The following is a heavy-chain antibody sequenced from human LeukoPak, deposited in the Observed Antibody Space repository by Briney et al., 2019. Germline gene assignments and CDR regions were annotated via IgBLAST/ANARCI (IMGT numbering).Heavy chain of an antibody. CDR1: GFTVSNSY. Sequence: GGSLRLSCAASGFTVSNSYMNWVRQAPGKGLEWVSLIYSGGGTYYADSVRGRFTISRDNSKNTLYLQMNSLRAEDTAVYYCARNYYDSSAYYYFDYWGQGTLVTVSS. D-gene: IGHD3-22*01. CDR2: IYSGGGT. V-gene: IGHV3-66*01. J-gene: IGHJ4*02. CDR3: ARNYYDSSAYYYFDY.